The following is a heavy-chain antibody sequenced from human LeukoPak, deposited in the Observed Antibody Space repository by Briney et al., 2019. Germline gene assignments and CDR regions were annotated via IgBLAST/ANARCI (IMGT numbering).Heavy chain of an antibody. CDR3: ASIGAAHYYYYYMDV. D-gene: IGHD1-26*01. V-gene: IGHV3-48*03. CDR1: GFTFSNYE. CDR2: ISSSGSTI. Sequence: GGSLRLSCAASGFTFSNYEMNWVRQAPGKGLEWVSYISSSGSTIYYADSVKGRFTISRDNAKNSLYLQMNSLRAEDTAVYYCASIGAAHYYYYYMDVWGKGTTVTVSS. J-gene: IGHJ6*03.